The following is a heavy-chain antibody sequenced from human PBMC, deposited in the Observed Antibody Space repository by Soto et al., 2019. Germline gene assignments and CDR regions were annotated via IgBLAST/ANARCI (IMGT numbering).Heavy chain of an antibody. J-gene: IGHJ4*02. CDR1: GGSISSGGYY. CDR2: IYYSGRT. Sequence: QVQLQESGPGLVKPSQTLSLTCTVSGGSISSGGYYWSWIRQHPGKGLEWIGYIYYSGRTYYNPSLKSRVTISVDTSKNQFSLKLSSVTAADTAVYYCARGEYCSSTSCPFDYWGQGTLVTVSS. V-gene: IGHV4-31*03. CDR3: ARGEYCSSTSCPFDY. D-gene: IGHD2-2*01.